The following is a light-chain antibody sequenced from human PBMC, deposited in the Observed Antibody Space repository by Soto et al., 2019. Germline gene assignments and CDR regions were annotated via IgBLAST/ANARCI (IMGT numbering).Light chain of an antibody. CDR3: SSYTGRSTLYV. V-gene: IGLV2-14*03. Sequence: QSVLTQPASVSGSPGQSITISCTGTSSDVGGYNYVSWYQHHPRKAPKLIIYDVSNRPSGVSHHFSGSKSGNTASLTISGLQVEDEADYYCSSYTGRSTLYVFGTGTKLTVL. CDR2: DVS. CDR1: SSDVGGYNY. J-gene: IGLJ1*01.